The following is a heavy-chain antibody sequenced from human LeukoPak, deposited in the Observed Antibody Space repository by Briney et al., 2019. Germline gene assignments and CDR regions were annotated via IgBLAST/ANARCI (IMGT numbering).Heavy chain of an antibody. CDR3: ARHGDFGGD. J-gene: IGHJ4*02. Sequence: GESLKISCRVSGYRFTRTWIAWVRQMPGKGLEYMGIIYPDDSDTRYSPSFQGQVNISADKSISTAYLQWSSLKASDTAMYYCARHGDFGGDWGQGTLVIVSS. CDR2: IYPDDSDT. V-gene: IGHV5-51*01. CDR1: GYRFTRTW. D-gene: IGHD3-3*01.